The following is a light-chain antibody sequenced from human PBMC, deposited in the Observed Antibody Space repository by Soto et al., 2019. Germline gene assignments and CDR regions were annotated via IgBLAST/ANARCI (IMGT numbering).Light chain of an antibody. V-gene: IGKV3-20*01. CDR3: HQYGSAPIT. CDR2: GAS. Sequence: EIVLTQSPGILSLSPGDRATLSCRASQSVTADYLAWYQQKPGQAPWLLVYGASIRATGIPDSFSGSGSGTDFTLTISRLEPEDFAVYYCHQYGSAPITFGPAKRLETK. CDR1: QSVTADY. J-gene: IGKJ5*01.